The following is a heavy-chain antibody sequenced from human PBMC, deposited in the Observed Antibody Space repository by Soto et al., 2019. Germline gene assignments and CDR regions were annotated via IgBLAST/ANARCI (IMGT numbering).Heavy chain of an antibody. J-gene: IGHJ3*02. Sequence: GGSLRLSCAASGFTFSSYGMHWVRQAPGKGLEWVAVISYDGSNKYYADSVKGRFTISRDNSKNTLYLQMNSLRAEDTAVYYCANLHCGGDCYDAFDIWGQGTMVTVSS. D-gene: IGHD2-21*02. CDR1: GFTFSSYG. V-gene: IGHV3-30*18. CDR2: ISYDGSNK. CDR3: ANLHCGGDCYDAFDI.